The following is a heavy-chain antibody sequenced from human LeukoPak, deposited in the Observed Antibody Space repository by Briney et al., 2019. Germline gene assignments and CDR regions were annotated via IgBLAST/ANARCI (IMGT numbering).Heavy chain of an antibody. V-gene: IGHV4-34*01. CDR2: INHSGST. J-gene: IGHJ4*02. CDR3: ARGDNWNDSGVYYFDY. CDR1: GGSFSGYY. D-gene: IGHD1-1*01. Sequence: PSETLSLTCAVYGGSFSGYYRSWIRQPPGKGLEWIGEINHSGSTNYNPSLKSRVTISVDTSKNQFSLKLSSVTAADTAVYYCARGDNWNDSGVYYFDYWGQGTLVTVSS.